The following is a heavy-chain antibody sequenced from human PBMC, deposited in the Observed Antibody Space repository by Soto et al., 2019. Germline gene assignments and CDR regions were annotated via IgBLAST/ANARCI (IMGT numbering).Heavy chain of an antibody. Sequence: ASVKVSCKASGYTFSTYAMQWVRQAPGQKLEWMGWIHVGNGNTKYSQKLQGRVTISRDTPANTAYMELRSLTSEDTAIYYCARDPVQQWRPSFDHRGQGTLVTVSS. J-gene: IGHJ4*02. V-gene: IGHV1-3*01. CDR2: IHVGNGNT. CDR1: GYTFSTYA. D-gene: IGHD6-13*01. CDR3: ARDPVQQWRPSFDH.